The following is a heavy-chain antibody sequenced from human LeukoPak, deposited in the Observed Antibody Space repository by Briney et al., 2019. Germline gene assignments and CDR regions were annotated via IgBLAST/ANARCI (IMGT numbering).Heavy chain of an antibody. J-gene: IGHJ4*02. CDR2: IHTSGNT. V-gene: IGHV4-4*08. CDR3: AKEAWGNLDC. Sequence: NASETLSLTCTVSGGSISSYYWGWIRQPPGKGLEWIGYIHTSGNTHYNPSLKSRVTISIDTSKNHFSLKLSSVTAADTAVYYCAKEAWGNLDCWGQGTLVTVSS. D-gene: IGHD3-16*01. CDR1: GGSISSYY.